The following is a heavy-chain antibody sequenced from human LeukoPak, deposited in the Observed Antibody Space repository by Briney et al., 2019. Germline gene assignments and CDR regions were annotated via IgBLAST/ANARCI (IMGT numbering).Heavy chain of an antibody. Sequence: ASVKVSCKASGYTFTGYYMHWVRQAPGQGLEWMGWINPNSGGTNYAQKLQGRVTMTTDTSTSTAYMELRSLRSDDTAVYYCARGTMSGSYYNYWGQGTLVTVSS. D-gene: IGHD1-26*01. CDR2: INPNSGGT. CDR1: GYTFTGYY. V-gene: IGHV1-2*02. CDR3: ARGTMSGSYYNY. J-gene: IGHJ4*02.